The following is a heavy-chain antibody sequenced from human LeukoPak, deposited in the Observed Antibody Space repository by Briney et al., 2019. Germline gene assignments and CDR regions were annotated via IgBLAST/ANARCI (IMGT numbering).Heavy chain of an antibody. D-gene: IGHD6-13*01. CDR3: ARHNLGDSSSWYFDY. J-gene: IGHJ4*02. Sequence: GESLKISCKSSGYSFSGYWIAWVRQMPGKGLEWMGIIFPGDSDTRYSPSFQGQVTISADKSISTAYLQWSSLKASDTAMYYCARHNLGDSSSWYFDYWGQGTLVTVSS. V-gene: IGHV5-51*01. CDR1: GYSFSGYW. CDR2: IFPGDSDT.